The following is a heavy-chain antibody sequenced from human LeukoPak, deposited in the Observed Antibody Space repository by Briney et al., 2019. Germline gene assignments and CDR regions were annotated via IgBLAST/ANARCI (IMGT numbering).Heavy chain of an antibody. CDR1: VYTFTGYY. D-gene: IGHD6-19*01. V-gene: IGHV1-2*02. CDR3: AREGAVAGKLLY. J-gene: IGHJ4*02. CDR2: INPNSGGT. Sequence: SSVNVSCKASVYTFTGYYMHWVRQAPGPGLEWMVWINPNSGGTNYAQQFQGRVTMTRDTSISTAYMELSRLRSDDAAVYYCAREGAVAGKLLYWGQGTLVTVSS.